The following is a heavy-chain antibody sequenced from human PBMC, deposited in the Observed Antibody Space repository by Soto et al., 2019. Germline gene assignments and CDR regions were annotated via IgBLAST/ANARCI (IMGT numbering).Heavy chain of an antibody. Sequence: EVQLLESGGGLVQPGGSLRLSCAASGFTFSSYAMSWVRQAPGKGLEWVSAISGSGGSTYYADSVKGRFTISRDNSKNTLYLQMNSLRAADTAVYYCAKASFEVGATKTKYYFDYWGQGTLVTVSS. J-gene: IGHJ4*02. CDR2: ISGSGGST. D-gene: IGHD1-26*01. CDR3: AKASFEVGATKTKYYFDY. CDR1: GFTFSSYA. V-gene: IGHV3-23*01.